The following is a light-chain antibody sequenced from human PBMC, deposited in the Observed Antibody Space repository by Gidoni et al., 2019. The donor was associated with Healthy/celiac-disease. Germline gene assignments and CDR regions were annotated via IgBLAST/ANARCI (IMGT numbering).Light chain of an antibody. V-gene: IGLV10-54*02. CDR1: SNIVGNQG. Sequence: QAGLTQPPSVSKGLRQTATLTCTGNSNIVGNQGAAWLQHHQGHPPKLLSYRNNNRPSGISERFSASRSGNTASLTITGLQPEDEADYYCSALDSSLSAPYVFGTGTKVTVL. CDR3: SALDSSLSAPYV. J-gene: IGLJ1*01. CDR2: RNN.